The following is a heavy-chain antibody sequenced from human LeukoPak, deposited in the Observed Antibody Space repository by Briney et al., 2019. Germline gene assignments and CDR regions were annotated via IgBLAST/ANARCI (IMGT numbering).Heavy chain of an antibody. J-gene: IGHJ4*02. D-gene: IGHD3-3*01. V-gene: IGHV3-7*03. CDR1: GFTVSSNY. CDR2: IQEDGSGK. Sequence: GGSLRLSCATSGFTVSSNYMSWVRQAAGKGLEWVANIQEDGSGKYYVDSVRGRFTISRDNAKNSLYLQMSSLRVEDTAVYYCARSSPAIGVGLWGQGTLVTVSS. CDR3: ARSSPAIGVGL.